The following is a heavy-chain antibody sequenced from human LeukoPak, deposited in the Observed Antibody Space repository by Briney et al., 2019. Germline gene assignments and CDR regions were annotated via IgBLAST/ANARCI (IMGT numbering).Heavy chain of an antibody. CDR2: IESDESIR. V-gene: IGHV3-30*02. D-gene: IGHD1-26*01. Sequence: GGSLRLSCAASGLTFRRYGMHWVRQTPGKGLEWVAFIESDESIRQYADLVKGRFTISRDNSKNMLYLQMNSLTTEDTAMYYCTKNAGRPEGWFDPWGQGTLVTVSS. CDR1: GLTFRRYG. CDR3: TKNAGRPEGWFDP. J-gene: IGHJ5*02.